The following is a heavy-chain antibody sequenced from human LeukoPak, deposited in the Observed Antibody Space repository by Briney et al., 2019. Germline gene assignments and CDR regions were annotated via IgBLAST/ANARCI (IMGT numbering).Heavy chain of an antibody. J-gene: IGHJ6*02. Sequence: PGGSLRLSCAASGFTFSSYEMNWVRQAPGKGLEWVANIHQDGSEKNYVDSVKGRFTISRDNAKNSLYLQMNSLRAEDTAVYYSARDDVDWGQGTTVTVSS. V-gene: IGHV3-7*05. CDR1: GFTFSSYE. CDR3: ARDDVD. CDR2: IHQDGSEK.